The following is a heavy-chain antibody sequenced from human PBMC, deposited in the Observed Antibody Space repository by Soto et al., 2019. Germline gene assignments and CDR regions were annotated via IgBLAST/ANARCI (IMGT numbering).Heavy chain of an antibody. D-gene: IGHD3-10*01. CDR1: GYTFTSHS. Sequence: QVQLVQSGAEVKKPGASVKVSCKASGYTFTSHSIIWVRRAPGEGLEWVGWISAYNGYTNSEENFQGRVTMTTDASTNTADTALRSGRSDDTAVYYCARVGYYYGSGSYRFDPWGQGTLVTVSS. V-gene: IGHV1-18*04. CDR3: ARVGYYYGSGSYRFDP. CDR2: ISAYNGYT. J-gene: IGHJ5*02.